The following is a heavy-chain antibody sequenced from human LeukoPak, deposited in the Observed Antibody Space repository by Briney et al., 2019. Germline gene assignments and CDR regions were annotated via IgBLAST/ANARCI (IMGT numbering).Heavy chain of an antibody. Sequence: GGSLRLSCAASGFTFRNYAVSWVRQAPGKGLEWVSAIGGGGGSTYYADSVKGRFTISRGNSKNTLYLQMNSLRAEDTAVYYCARGPMAAAGNFDSWGQGTLVTVSS. D-gene: IGHD6-13*01. CDR1: GFTFRNYA. V-gene: IGHV3-23*01. CDR3: ARGPMAAAGNFDS. CDR2: IGGGGGST. J-gene: IGHJ4*02.